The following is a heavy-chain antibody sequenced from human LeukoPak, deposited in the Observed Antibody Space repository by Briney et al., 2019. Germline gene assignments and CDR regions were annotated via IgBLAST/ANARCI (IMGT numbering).Heavy chain of an antibody. CDR3: ARGSMFGSVDL. D-gene: IGHD3-3*01. Sequence: GGSLRLSCGVSGVTVSSNYMIWVRQAPGKGLEWLSIIYPGGSTHYADSVKGRFSISRDNSKNTLYFQMINLRADDTAVYYCARGSMFGSVDLWGQGTLVTVSS. CDR1: GVTVSSNY. V-gene: IGHV3-53*01. CDR2: IYPGGST. J-gene: IGHJ5*02.